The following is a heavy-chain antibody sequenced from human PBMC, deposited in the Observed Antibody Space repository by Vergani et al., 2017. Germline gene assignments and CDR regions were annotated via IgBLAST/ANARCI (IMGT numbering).Heavy chain of an antibody. D-gene: IGHD3-10*01. J-gene: IGHJ4*02. CDR1: GYTFTSYY. V-gene: IGHV1-46*01. CDR2: INPSGGST. CDR3: ARGLKEYYGSRPDGY. Sequence: QVQLVQSGAEVKKPGASVKASCKASGYTFTSYYMHWVRQAPGQGLEWMGIINPSGGSTSYAQKFQGRVTMTRDTSTSTVYMELSSLRSEDTAVYYCARGLKEYYGSRPDGYWGQGTLVTVSS.